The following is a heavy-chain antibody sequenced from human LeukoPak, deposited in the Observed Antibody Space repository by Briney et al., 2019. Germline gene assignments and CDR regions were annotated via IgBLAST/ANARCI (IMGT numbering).Heavy chain of an antibody. D-gene: IGHD6-19*01. CDR1: GYTFTGYY. Sequence: ASVKVSCKAPGYTFTGYYMHWVRQAPGQGLEWMGWINPNSGGTNYAQKFQGRVTMTRDTSISTAYMELSRLRSDDTAVYYCARGNRVAVAGNAFDIWGQGTMVTVSS. J-gene: IGHJ3*02. CDR3: ARGNRVAVAGNAFDI. CDR2: INPNSGGT. V-gene: IGHV1-2*02.